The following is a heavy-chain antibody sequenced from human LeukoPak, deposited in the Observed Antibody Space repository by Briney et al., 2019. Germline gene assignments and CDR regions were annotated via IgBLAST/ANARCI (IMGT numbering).Heavy chain of an antibody. Sequence: PGGSLRLSCAASGFTFSSYSMNWVRQAPGKGLEWVSSISSSSSYIYYADSVKGRFTISRDNAKNSLYLQMNSLRAEDTAVYYCARADYDILTGPLFFDYWGQGTLSPSPQ. V-gene: IGHV3-21*01. CDR3: ARADYDILTGPLFFDY. D-gene: IGHD3-9*01. CDR2: ISSSSSYI. CDR1: GFTFSSYS. J-gene: IGHJ4*02.